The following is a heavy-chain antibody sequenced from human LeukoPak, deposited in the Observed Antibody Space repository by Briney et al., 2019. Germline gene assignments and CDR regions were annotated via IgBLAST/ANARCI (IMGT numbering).Heavy chain of an antibody. CDR3: ARDPLTYYYDSSGYFGY. D-gene: IGHD3-22*01. CDR1: GFTFSSYA. CDR2: ISYDGSNK. V-gene: IGHV3-30*04. J-gene: IGHJ4*02. Sequence: GRSLRLSCAASGFTFSSYAMHWVRQAPGKGLEWVAVISYDGSNKYYADSVKGRFTISRDNSKNTLYLQMNSLRAEDTAVYYCARDPLTYYYDSSGYFGYWGQGTLVTVSS.